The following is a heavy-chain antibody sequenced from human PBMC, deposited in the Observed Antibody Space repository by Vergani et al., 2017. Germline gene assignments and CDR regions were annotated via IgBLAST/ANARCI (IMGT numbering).Heavy chain of an antibody. CDR1: GYTFSNYY. CDR3: ARGDYGILTGYRY. CDR2: INPSGGHT. Sequence: QVQVVQSGAEVKKSGASVKVSCKTSGYTFSNYYMHWVQQAPGQGLEWMGIINPSGGHTNYAQKFQGRVTMIRDTSTSTVYMELSSLRSEDTAIYYCARGDYGILTGYRYWGQGTLVTVSA. D-gene: IGHD3-9*01. J-gene: IGHJ4*02. V-gene: IGHV1-46*03.